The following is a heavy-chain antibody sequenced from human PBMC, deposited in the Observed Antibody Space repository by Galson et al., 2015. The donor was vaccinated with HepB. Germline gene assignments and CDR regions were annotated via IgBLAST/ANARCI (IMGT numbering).Heavy chain of an antibody. CDR2: ISSNGGST. J-gene: IGHJ6*02. V-gene: IGHV3-64D*06. CDR1: GFTFSSYA. D-gene: IGHD2-2*01. Sequence: SLRLSCAASGFTFSSYAMHWVRQAPGKGLEYVSAISSNGGSTYYADSVKGRFTISRDNSKNTLYLQMSSLRAEDTAVYYCVKDLSSRPRGMDVWGQGTTVTVPS. CDR3: VKDLSSRPRGMDV.